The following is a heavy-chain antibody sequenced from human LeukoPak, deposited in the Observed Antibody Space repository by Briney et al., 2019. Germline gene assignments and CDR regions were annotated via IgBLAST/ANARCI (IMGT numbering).Heavy chain of an antibody. J-gene: IGHJ3*02. CDR3: AKVLKAYCGGDWYVSNPLVI. Sequence: GGSLRLSCAASGFTFSSYGMHWVRQAPGKGLEWVAFIRYDGSNKYYADSVKGRFTISRDNSKNTLYLQMNSLRAEDTAVYYCAKVLKAYCGGDWYVSNPLVIWGQGTMVTVSS. V-gene: IGHV3-30*02. CDR1: GFTFSSYG. CDR2: IRYDGSNK. D-gene: IGHD2-21*01.